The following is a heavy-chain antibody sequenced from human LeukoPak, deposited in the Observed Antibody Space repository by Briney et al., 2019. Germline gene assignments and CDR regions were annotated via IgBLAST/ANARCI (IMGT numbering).Heavy chain of an antibody. Sequence: APVKVSCKASGYTFTSYGISWVRQAPGQGLEWMGWISAYNGNTNYAQKLQGRVTMTTDTSTSTAYMELRSLRSDDTALYYCARVGEPYCSSTSCYYYYYMDVWGKGTTVTVSS. CDR2: ISAYNGNT. CDR3: ARVGEPYCSSTSCYYYYYMDV. J-gene: IGHJ6*03. D-gene: IGHD2-2*01. V-gene: IGHV1-18*01. CDR1: GYTFTSYG.